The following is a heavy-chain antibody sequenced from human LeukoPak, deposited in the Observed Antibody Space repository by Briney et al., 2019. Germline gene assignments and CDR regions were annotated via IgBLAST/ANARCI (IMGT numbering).Heavy chain of an antibody. J-gene: IGHJ4*02. CDR1: GGSISSSNW. CDR2: ISHSGST. V-gene: IGHV4-4*02. Sequence: SGTLSLTCAVSGGSISSSNWWSWGRQPPGKGLEWVGEISHSGSTNYNPSLKSRATISVDKSKNQFSLKLSSVTAADTAVYYCARDSSQEGFDYWGQGTLVTVSS. CDR3: ARDSSQEGFDY. D-gene: IGHD6-6*01.